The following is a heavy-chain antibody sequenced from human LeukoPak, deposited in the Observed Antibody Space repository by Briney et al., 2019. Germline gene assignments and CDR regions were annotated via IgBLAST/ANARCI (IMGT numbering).Heavy chain of an antibody. CDR2: ISSSGSTI. D-gene: IGHD5-12*01. J-gene: IGHJ4*02. CDR1: GFTFSSYE. CDR3: ARERGYSGYDYFIDSPSDY. V-gene: IGHV3-48*03. Sequence: PGGSLRLSCEASGFTFSSYEMNWVRQAPEKGLEWVSYISSSGSTIYNADSVKGRFTISRDNAKNSLYLQMNSLRAEDTAVYYCARERGYSGYDYFIDSPSDYWGQGTLVTVSS.